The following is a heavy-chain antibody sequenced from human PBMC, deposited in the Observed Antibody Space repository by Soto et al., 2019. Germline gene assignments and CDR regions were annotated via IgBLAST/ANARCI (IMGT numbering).Heavy chain of an antibody. CDR1: GDSISSYY. Sequence: QVQVQESGPGLVKPSEALSLTCAVSGDSISSYYGMWIRQPPGKGLEYIGYLYYGRSANYNPSLKSRVTLSVDTSTNQCSLTLSSMTAADTAVYYCALRSMAVVPEYWGQGTLVTVSS. D-gene: IGHD3-22*01. V-gene: IGHV4-59*01. J-gene: IGHJ4*02. CDR3: ALRSMAVVPEY. CDR2: LYYGRSA.